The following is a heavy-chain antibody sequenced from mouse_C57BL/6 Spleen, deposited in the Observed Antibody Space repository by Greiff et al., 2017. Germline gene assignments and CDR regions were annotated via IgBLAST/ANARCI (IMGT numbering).Heavy chain of an antibody. Sequence: QVQLQQSGPELVKPGASVKISCKASGYAFSSSWMNWVKQRPGKGLEWIGRIYPGDGDTNYNGKFKGKATLTADKSSSTTYMQLSSLTSEDSAVSFCERWRAVVATDFDVWGTGTTVTVSS. CDR1: GYAFSSSW. J-gene: IGHJ1*03. V-gene: IGHV1-82*01. CDR2: IYPGDGDT. D-gene: IGHD1-1*02. CDR3: ERWRAVVATDFDV.